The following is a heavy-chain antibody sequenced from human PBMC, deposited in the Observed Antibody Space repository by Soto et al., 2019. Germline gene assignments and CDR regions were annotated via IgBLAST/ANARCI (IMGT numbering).Heavy chain of an antibody. Sequence: SETLSLTCAVYGGSFSGYYWSWIRQPPGKGLEWIGEINHSGSTNYNPSLKSRVTISVDTSKNQFSLKLSSVTAADTAVYYCARGPYLGYCSGGSCPDAFDISGQVTMVTVSS. CDR3: ARGPYLGYCSGGSCPDAFDI. CDR1: GGSFSGYY. J-gene: IGHJ3*02. D-gene: IGHD2-15*01. CDR2: INHSGST. V-gene: IGHV4-34*01.